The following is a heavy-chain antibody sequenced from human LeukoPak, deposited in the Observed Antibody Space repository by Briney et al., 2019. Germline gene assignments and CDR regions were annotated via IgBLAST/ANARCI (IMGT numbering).Heavy chain of an antibody. CDR2: TYYSGST. D-gene: IGHD5-18*01. V-gene: IGHV4-39*01. J-gene: IGHJ4*02. CDR1: GGSISSSSYY. Sequence: TSETLSLTCTVSGGSISSSSYYWGWIRQPPGKGLEWIGSTYYSGSTYYNPSLKSRVTISVDTSKNQFSLKLSSVTAADTAVYYCARGAAGYSYGWGQGTLVTVSS. CDR3: ARGAAGYSYG.